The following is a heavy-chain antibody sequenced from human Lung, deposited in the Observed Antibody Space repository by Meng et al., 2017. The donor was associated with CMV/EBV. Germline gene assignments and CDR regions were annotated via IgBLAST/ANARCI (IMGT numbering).Heavy chain of an antibody. J-gene: IGHJ3*01. CDR3: ATARRQTNAFNL. CDR2: IKSKADGGTT. D-gene: IGHD1-14*01. CDR1: GFIFTDVW. Sequence: GESLKISCAGSGFIFTDVWMTWVRQAPGKGLEWIGRIKSKADGGTTDSATPVKGRFTISRDDAKSTLYLEMSSLKTEDTAMYFCATARRQTNAFNLWGQGTMVXVSS. V-gene: IGHV3-15*01.